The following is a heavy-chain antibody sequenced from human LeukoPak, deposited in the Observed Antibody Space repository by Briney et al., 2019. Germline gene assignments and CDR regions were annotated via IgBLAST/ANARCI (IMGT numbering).Heavy chain of an antibody. J-gene: IGHJ4*02. CDR3: ARTRITVTTRSWDY. CDR2: ISSSSTYI. V-gene: IGHV3-21*01. Sequence: GGSLRLSCATSGFTFSTYNMNWVRQAPGKGLEWVSSISSSSTYIYYADSVKGRFTISRDNAKNSLYLQINSLRAEDTAVYCCARTRITVTTRSWDYWGQGTLVTVSS. CDR1: GFTFSTYN. D-gene: IGHD4-17*01.